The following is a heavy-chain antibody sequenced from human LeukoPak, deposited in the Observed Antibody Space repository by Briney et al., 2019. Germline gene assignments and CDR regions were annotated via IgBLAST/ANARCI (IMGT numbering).Heavy chain of an antibody. CDR2: ITSGGVTM. D-gene: IGHD1-14*01. J-gene: IGHJ4*02. CDR3: ARGGRTSYYFDA. Sequence: GGSLRLSCAASGFTFTSYEMNWVRQAPGKGLEWISYITSGGVTMYYADSVRGLFTISRDNAKKSLYLQMDSLRAEDTALYFCARGGRTSYYFDAWGQGILVTVSS. V-gene: IGHV3-48*03. CDR1: GFTFTSYE.